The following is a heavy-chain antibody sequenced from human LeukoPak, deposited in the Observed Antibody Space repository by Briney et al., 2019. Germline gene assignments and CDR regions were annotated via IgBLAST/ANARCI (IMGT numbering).Heavy chain of an antibody. CDR2: IIPIFGTA. D-gene: IGHD2-21*01. CDR3: AREGGGGEYYFDY. J-gene: IGHJ4*02. Sequence: SVKVSCKASGGTFSSYAISWVRQAPGQGLEWMGGIIPIFGTANYAQKFQGRVTITADESTSTAYMELSSLRSEDTAVYYCAREGGGGEYYFDYWGQGTLVTVSS. CDR1: GGTFSSYA. V-gene: IGHV1-69*01.